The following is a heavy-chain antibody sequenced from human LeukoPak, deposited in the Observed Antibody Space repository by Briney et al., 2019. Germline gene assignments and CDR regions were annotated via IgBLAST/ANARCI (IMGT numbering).Heavy chain of an antibody. J-gene: IGHJ4*02. CDR2: IIPIFGTA. V-gene: IGHV1-69*05. D-gene: IGHD5-12*01. Sequence: SVKVSCKASGGTFSSYAISWVRQAPGQGLEWMGGIIPIFGTANYAQKFQGRVTITTDESTSTAYTELSSLRSEDTAVYYCARVVGYSGYDYYFDYWGQGTLVTVSS. CDR3: ARVVGYSGYDYYFDY. CDR1: GGTFSSYA.